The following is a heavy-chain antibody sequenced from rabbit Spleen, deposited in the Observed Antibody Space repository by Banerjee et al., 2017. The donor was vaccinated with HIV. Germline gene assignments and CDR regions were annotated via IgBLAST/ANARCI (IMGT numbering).Heavy chain of an antibody. CDR1: GFSFTRHW. J-gene: IGHJ6*01. Sequence: QSLEETGGDLVNTGASLTHTCTASGFSFTRHWICWVRQAPGKGLEWIACIDPGSSGNTYYASWAKGRFTISKSSSTTVTLQMTSLTAADTATYFCARVGGVGVYGYATLWGPGTLVT. D-gene: IGHD6-1*01. CDR2: IDPGSSGNT. V-gene: IGHV1S40*01. CDR3: ARVGGVGVYGYATL.